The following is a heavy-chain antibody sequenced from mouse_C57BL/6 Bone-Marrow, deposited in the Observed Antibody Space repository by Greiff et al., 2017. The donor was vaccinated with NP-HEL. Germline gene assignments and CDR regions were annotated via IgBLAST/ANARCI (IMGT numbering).Heavy chain of an antibody. D-gene: IGHD2-4*01. V-gene: IGHV5-4*01. CDR3: AREGIYYDYWYFDV. J-gene: IGHJ1*03. Sequence: EVMLVESGGGLVKPGGSLKLSCAASGFTFSSYAMSWVRQTPEKRLEWVATISDGGSYTYYPDNVKGRFTISRDNAKNNLYLQMSHLKSEDTAMYYCAREGIYYDYWYFDVWGTGTTVTVSS. CDR1: GFTFSSYA. CDR2: ISDGGSYT.